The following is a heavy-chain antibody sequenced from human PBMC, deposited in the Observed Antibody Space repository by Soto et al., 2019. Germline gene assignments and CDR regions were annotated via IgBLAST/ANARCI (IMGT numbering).Heavy chain of an antibody. Sequence: PSETLSLTCTVSGDSMTSSNWWNWVRQPPGKGLEWIGEAHHSGRTNYNPSLKSRVTISVDRSQSHFSLQLTSVTAADTAVYYCARSEATALAYWGQGTLVTVSS. CDR2: AHHSGRT. CDR3: ARSEATALAY. CDR1: GDSMTSSNW. V-gene: IGHV4-4*02. J-gene: IGHJ4*02.